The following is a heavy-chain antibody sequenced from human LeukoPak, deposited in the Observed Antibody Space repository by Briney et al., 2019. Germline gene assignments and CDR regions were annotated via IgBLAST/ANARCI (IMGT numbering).Heavy chain of an antibody. D-gene: IGHD3-22*01. V-gene: IGHV1-46*01. CDR1: GYTFTSYY. CDR2: INPSGGST. J-gene: IGHJ4*02. Sequence: ASVKVSCKASGYTFTSYYMHWVRQAPGQGLEWMGIINPSGGSTSYAQKFQGRVTMTRDMSTSTVYMELSSLRSGDTAVYYCARGLNYDSSGYYFDYWGQGTLVTVSS. CDR3: ARGLNYDSSGYYFDY.